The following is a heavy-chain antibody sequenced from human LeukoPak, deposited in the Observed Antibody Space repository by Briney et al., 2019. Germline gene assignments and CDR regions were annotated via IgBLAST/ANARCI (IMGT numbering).Heavy chain of an antibody. CDR1: GGSISSYY. V-gene: IGHV4-59*12. Sequence: SQTLSLTCAVSGGSISSYYWSWIRQPPGKGLEWIGYIYYSGSTNYNPSLKSRATISVDTSKNQFSLKLSSVTAADTAVYYCARDIGSSSWSLFDYWGQGTLVTVSS. CDR3: ARDIGSSSWSLFDY. CDR2: IYYSGST. J-gene: IGHJ4*02. D-gene: IGHD6-13*01.